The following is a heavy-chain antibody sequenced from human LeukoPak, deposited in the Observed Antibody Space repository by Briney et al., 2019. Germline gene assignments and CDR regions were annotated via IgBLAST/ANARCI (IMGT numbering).Heavy chain of an antibody. CDR3: ARDVGPYSSSWGNES. V-gene: IGHV1-18*01. D-gene: IGHD6-13*01. Sequence: ASVKVSCKASGYTFTSYGISWVRQAPGQGLEWMGWISAYNGNTNYAQKLQGRVTMTTDTSTSTAYMELRSLRSDDTAVYYCARDVGPYSSSWGNESWGHGTPVTVSS. J-gene: IGHJ4*03. CDR1: GYTFTSYG. CDR2: ISAYNGNT.